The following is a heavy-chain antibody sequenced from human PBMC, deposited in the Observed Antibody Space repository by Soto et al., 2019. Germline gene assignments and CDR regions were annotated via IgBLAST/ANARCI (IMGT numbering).Heavy chain of an antibody. D-gene: IGHD6-13*01. CDR3: AKEMEPSAAGIGDWFDP. V-gene: IGHV3-9*01. CDR1: GFTFDDYA. J-gene: IGHJ5*02. CDR2: ISWNSGSI. Sequence: FLRLSCAASGFTFDDYAMHWVRQAPGKGLEWVSGISWNSGSIGYADSVKGRFTISRDNAKNSLYLQMNSLRAEDTALYYCAKEMEPSAAGIGDWFDPWGQGTLVTVSS.